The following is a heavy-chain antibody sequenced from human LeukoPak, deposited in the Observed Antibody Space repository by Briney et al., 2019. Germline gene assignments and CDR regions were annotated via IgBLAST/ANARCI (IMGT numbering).Heavy chain of an antibody. CDR2: ISYDGSNK. Sequence: QTGRSLRLSCAASGFTFSSYAMHWVRQAPGKGLEWVAVISYDGSNKYYADSVKGRFTISRDNSKNTLYLQMNSLRAEDTAVYYCARDRLRSSTSCYYNYWGQGTPVTVSS. V-gene: IGHV3-30-3*01. D-gene: IGHD2-2*01. CDR1: GFTFSSYA. CDR3: ARDRLRSSTSCYYNY. J-gene: IGHJ4*02.